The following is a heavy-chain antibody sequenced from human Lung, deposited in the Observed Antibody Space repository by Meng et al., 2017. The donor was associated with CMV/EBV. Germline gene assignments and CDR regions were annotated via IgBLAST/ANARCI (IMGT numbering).Heavy chain of an antibody. D-gene: IGHD2-15*01. CDR1: GYTFTSYD. V-gene: IGHV1-8*01. CDR3: ARGFLAAKSGLRSLTY. J-gene: IGHJ4*02. Sequence: ASVKVSXKASGYTFTSYDINWVRQATGQGLKWMGWMNPNSGNTGYAQKFQGRVTMTRNTSISTAYMELSSLRSEDTAVYYCARGFLAAKSGLRSLTYWGQGTLVTVSS. CDR2: MNPNSGNT.